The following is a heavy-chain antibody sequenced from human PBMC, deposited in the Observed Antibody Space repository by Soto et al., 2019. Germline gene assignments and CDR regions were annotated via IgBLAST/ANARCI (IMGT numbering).Heavy chain of an antibody. V-gene: IGHV1-18*01. CDR1: GYTFTSYG. Sequence: ASVKVSCKASGYTFTSYGISWVRQAPGQGLEWMGWISAYNGNTNYAQKLQGRVTMTTDTSTSTAYMALRSLRSDDTAVYYCARDLKSWARHPTCHFDYWGQGTLVTVSS. J-gene: IGHJ4*02. D-gene: IGHD3-10*01. CDR3: ARDLKSWARHPTCHFDY. CDR2: ISAYNGNT.